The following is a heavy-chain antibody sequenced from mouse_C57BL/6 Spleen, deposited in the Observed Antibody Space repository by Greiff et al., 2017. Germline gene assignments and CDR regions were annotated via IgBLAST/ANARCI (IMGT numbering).Heavy chain of an antibody. CDR1: GYTFTSYW. J-gene: IGHJ4*01. CDR2: IYPGSGST. Sequence: VQLQQPGAELVKPGASVKMSCKASGYTFTSYWITWVKQRPGQGLEWIGDIYPGSGSTNYNEKFKSKATLTVDTSSSTAYMQLSSLTSEDSAVYYCARGGLITTDYAMDYWGQGTSVTVSS. V-gene: IGHV1-55*01. CDR3: ARGGLITTDYAMDY. D-gene: IGHD1-1*01.